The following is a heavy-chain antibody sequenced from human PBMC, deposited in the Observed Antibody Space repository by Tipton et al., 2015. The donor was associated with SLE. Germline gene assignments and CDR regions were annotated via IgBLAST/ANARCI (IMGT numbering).Heavy chain of an antibody. CDR3: ARDFDFGVVTDFDY. V-gene: IGHV4-39*07. J-gene: IGHJ4*02. CDR1: GGSISSSSYY. CDR2: IYYSGST. Sequence: TLSLTCAVYGGSISSSSYYWGWIRQPPGKGLEWIGSIYYSGSTYYNPSLKSRVTISVDTSKNQFSLKLSSVTAADTAVYYCARDFDFGVVTDFDYWGQGTLVTVSS. D-gene: IGHD3-3*01.